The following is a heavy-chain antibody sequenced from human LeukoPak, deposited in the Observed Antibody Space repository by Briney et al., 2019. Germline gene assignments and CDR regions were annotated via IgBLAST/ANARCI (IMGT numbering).Heavy chain of an antibody. CDR3: ARDRFFDV. CDR2: IESGATT. V-gene: IGHV3-66*01. CDR1: GFTVSSTY. Sequence: PGGSLRLSCVASGFTVSSTYMGWVRQAPVKGLEWVSLIESGATTYYSHSAKGRFTISRDSSKNTLYLQMNSLRAEDTAVYYCARDRFFDVWGQGTMVTVSS. J-gene: IGHJ3*01.